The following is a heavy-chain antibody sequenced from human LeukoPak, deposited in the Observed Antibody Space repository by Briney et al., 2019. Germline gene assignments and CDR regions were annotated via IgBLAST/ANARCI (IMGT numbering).Heavy chain of an antibody. D-gene: IGHD2-2*02. V-gene: IGHV3-23*01. CDR2: ISGRGGYT. J-gene: IGHJ4*02. CDR3: AAIKRAYRQNDY. CDR1: GFTFSSYG. Sequence: PGGSLRLSCAASGFTFSSYGMSWVRQAPGKGLEWVSAISGRGGYTYYADSVKGRFTISRDNSKNTLYLQMNSLRAEDTAVYYCAAIKRAYRQNDYWGQGTLVIVSS.